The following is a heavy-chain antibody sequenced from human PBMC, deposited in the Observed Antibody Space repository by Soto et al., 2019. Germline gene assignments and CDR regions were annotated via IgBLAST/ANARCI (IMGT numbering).Heavy chain of an antibody. CDR2: VNIYNDKT. J-gene: IGHJ4*02. Sequence: QVQLVQSGAEVKKPGASVQISCKASGYTFSSYGISWVRQAPGQGLEWMGWVNIYNDKTTYAQKFQGRGTMTTDTSTSTVYLELRSLRSDDTVVYYCARERGGYSYGDYWGQGTLVTVSS. D-gene: IGHD5-18*01. CDR1: GYTFSSYG. V-gene: IGHV1-18*01. CDR3: ARERGGYSYGDY.